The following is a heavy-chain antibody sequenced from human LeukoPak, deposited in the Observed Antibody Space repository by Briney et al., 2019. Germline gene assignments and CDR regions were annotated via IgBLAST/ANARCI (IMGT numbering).Heavy chain of an antibody. V-gene: IGHV3-48*03. CDR2: ISSGGSTI. Sequence: GGSLRLSCAASGFTFSSYEVNWVRQAPGKGLEWISYISSGGSTIHYADSVRGRFTISRDDAENSLYLQMNSLRVEDTAVYYCARAYDSYGMDVWGQGTTVTVSS. CDR1: GFTFSSYE. J-gene: IGHJ6*02. CDR3: ARAYDSYGMDV. D-gene: IGHD3-22*01.